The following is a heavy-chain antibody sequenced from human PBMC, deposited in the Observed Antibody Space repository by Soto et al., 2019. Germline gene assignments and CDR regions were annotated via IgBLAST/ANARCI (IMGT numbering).Heavy chain of an antibody. CDR2: ISYGGST. Sequence: QVQLQESGPGLVKPSQTLSLTCTVSGGSINSGGYCWSWIRQHPGKGLDWIGCISYGGSTSYNPSLKSRVTISVDTSKNQFALKLTSVTAADTAVYSCSRGILVGGQGALITVSS. CDR1: GGSINSGGYC. V-gene: IGHV4-31*03. D-gene: IGHD5-18*01. CDR3: SRGILV. J-gene: IGHJ4*02.